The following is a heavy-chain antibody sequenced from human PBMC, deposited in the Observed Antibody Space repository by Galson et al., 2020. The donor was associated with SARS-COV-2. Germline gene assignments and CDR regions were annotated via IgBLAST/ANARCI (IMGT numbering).Heavy chain of an antibody. CDR3: ARHFLITIFGVVTSSSWFDP. CDR1: GYTFTGYY. Sequence: ASVKVSCKAYGYTFTGYYMHWVRQAHGQGLEWLGWINHNSGSTNYAQQFQGRVTMTRDTSISTAYMELSRLRSDDTAVYYCARHFLITIFGVVTSSSWFDPWGQGTLVTVSS. CDR2: INHNSGST. V-gene: IGHV1-2*02. J-gene: IGHJ5*02. D-gene: IGHD3-3*01.